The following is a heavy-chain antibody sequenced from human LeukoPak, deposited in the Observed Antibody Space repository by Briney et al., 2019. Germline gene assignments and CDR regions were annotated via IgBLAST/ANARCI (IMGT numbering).Heavy chain of an antibody. Sequence: PGGSLRLSCVASGFAFRSYGMNWVRQAPGKGLEWVAVIWFDGSNEYYADSVKGRFTISRDNSKSSLYLQMDSLRVEDTAVYFCARDGPLTYGVLTGSYRSFDYWGQGTLVTVSS. CDR1: GFAFRSYG. CDR3: ARDGPLTYGVLTGSYRSFDY. J-gene: IGHJ4*02. CDR2: IWFDGSNE. V-gene: IGHV3-33*01. D-gene: IGHD3-9*01.